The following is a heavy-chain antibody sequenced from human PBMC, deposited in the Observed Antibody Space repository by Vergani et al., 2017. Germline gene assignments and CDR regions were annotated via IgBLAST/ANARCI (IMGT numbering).Heavy chain of an antibody. Sequence: QVQLQESGPGLVKPSETLSLTCTVSGGSISSYYWSWIRQPPGKGLEWIGYIYYSGSTNYNPSLKSRVTISVDTSKNQFSLKLSSVTAADTAVYYCARLTRYSSGWYFDYWGKGTLVTVSS. CDR3: ARLTRYSSGWYFDY. CDR2: IYYSGST. CDR1: GGSISSYY. V-gene: IGHV4-59*01. J-gene: IGHJ4*02. D-gene: IGHD6-19*01.